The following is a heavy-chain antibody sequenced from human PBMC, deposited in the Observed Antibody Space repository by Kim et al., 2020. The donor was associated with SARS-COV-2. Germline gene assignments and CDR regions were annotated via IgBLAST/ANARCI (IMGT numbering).Heavy chain of an antibody. D-gene: IGHD3-10*01. CDR1: GFTFSSYG. J-gene: IGHJ6*02. CDR2: IWYDGSNK. Sequence: GGSLRLSCAASGFTFSSYGMHWVRQAPGKGLEWVAVIWYDGSNKYYADSVKGRFTISRDNSKNTLYLQMNSLRAEDTAVYYCAKAFHYYGSGSTPRGMDVWGQGTTVTVSS. V-gene: IGHV3-33*06. CDR3: AKAFHYYGSGSTPRGMDV.